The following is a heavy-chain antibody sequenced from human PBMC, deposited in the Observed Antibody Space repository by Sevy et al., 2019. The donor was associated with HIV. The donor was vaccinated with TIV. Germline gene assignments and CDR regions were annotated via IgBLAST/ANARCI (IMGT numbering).Heavy chain of an antibody. CDR3: AREGCSKPHDY. Sequence: GGSLRLSCAASGFTFSSYAMSWVRQAPGKGLEWVSTFSFGCGKINYAHSVKGRFTISRDNSKNTLYLQMNSLRAEDTAVYYCAREGCSKPHDYWGQGTLVTVSS. CDR1: GFTFSSYA. CDR2: FSFGCGKI. D-gene: IGHD2-2*01. V-gene: IGHV3-23*01. J-gene: IGHJ4*02.